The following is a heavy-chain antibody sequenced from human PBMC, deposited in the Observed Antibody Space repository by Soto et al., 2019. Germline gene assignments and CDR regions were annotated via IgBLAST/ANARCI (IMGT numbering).Heavy chain of an antibody. V-gene: IGHV1-18*01. CDR3: ARGRYGDY. CDR2: ISAHNGNT. CDR1: GYGFTTYG. J-gene: IGHJ4*02. D-gene: IGHD1-1*01. Sequence: QVHLVQSGAEVKKPGASVKVSCKGSGYGFTTYGITWVRQAPGQVLEWMAWISAHNGNTNYAQKLQGRVTVTRDTATSPAYMELRSLRSDDTAVYYCARGRYGDYWGQGALVTVSS.